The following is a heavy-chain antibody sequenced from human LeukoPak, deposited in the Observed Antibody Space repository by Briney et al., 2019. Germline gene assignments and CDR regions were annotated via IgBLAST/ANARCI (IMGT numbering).Heavy chain of an antibody. D-gene: IGHD1-26*01. Sequence: TGGSLRLSCAASGFTFSSYTMNWVRQAPGKGLEWVSAITGSGSTTYYADSVQGRFTISRDNSKNTLYLQMNSLRAEDTAVYYCAKDLNVGWEQRLIADSRDYWGQGTLVTVSS. V-gene: IGHV3-23*01. CDR2: ITGSGSTT. CDR3: AKDLNVGWEQRLIADSRDY. J-gene: IGHJ4*02. CDR1: GFTFSSYT.